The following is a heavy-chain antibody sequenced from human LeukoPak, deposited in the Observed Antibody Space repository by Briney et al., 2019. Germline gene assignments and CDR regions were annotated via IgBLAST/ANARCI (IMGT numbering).Heavy chain of an antibody. J-gene: IGHJ3*02. CDR2: INPSGGST. Sequence: GASVKVSCKASGYTFTNYYMHWVRQAPGQGLEWMVIINPSGGSTSYAQKFQGRVTMTRDTSTSTVYMELSSLRSEDTAVYYCARDLSYYDSSGYSLYAFDIWGQGTMVTVSS. CDR1: GYTFTNYY. V-gene: IGHV1-46*01. D-gene: IGHD3-22*01. CDR3: ARDLSYYDSSGYSLYAFDI.